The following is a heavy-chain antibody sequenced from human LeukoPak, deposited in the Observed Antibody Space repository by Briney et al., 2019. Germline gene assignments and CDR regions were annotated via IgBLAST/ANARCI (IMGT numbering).Heavy chain of an antibody. V-gene: IGHV3-30-3*01. CDR1: GFTFSSYA. Sequence: QPGGSLRLSCAASGFTFSSYAMHWVRQAPGKGLEWVAVISYDGSNKYYADSVKGRFTISRDNSKNTLYLQMNSLRAEDTAVYYCARVNYDYVWGSYRGLNYYYGMDVWGQGTTVTVSS. D-gene: IGHD3-16*02. J-gene: IGHJ6*02. CDR2: ISYDGSNK. CDR3: ARVNYDYVWGSYRGLNYYYGMDV.